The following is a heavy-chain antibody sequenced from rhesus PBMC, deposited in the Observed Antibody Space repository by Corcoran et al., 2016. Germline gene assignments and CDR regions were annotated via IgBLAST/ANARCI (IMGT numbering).Heavy chain of an antibody. CDR3: AKSSPGQHPDY. D-gene: IGHD6-19*01. CDR1: GYSFTSYW. Sequence: EVQLVQSGAEVKRPGESLKISCKTSGYSFTSYWSSWVRQMPGKGLEWRGEIDPSDSHTSYCPSFHDQITTYADRAITTSYMRWSILKASDSATYYCAKSSPGQHPDYWGQGVLVTVSS. CDR2: IDPSDSHT. J-gene: IGHJ4*01. V-gene: IGHV5-2*01.